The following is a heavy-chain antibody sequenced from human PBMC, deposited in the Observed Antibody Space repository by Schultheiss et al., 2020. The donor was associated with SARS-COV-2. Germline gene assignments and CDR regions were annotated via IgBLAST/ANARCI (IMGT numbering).Heavy chain of an antibody. J-gene: IGHJ4*02. CDR2: ISGSGGST. D-gene: IGHD6-13*01. CDR3: AGEEGSRGSSPFDY. Sequence: GGSLRLSCAASGFTFSSYAMSWVRQAPGKGLEWVSDISGSGGSTYYADSVKGRFTISRDNSKNTLYLQMNSLRAEDTAVYYCAGEEGSRGSSPFDYWGQGTLVTVSS. CDR1: GFTFSSYA. V-gene: IGHV3-23*01.